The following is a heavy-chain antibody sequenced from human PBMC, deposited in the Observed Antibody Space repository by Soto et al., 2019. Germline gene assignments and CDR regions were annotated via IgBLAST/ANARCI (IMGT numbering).Heavy chain of an antibody. Sequence: QVQLVQSGAEVKKPGSSVKVSCKASGGTFSSYAISWVRQAPGQGLEWMGGIIPIFGTANYAQKFQGRVTITADESPSTDYMELSSLRSEDTAVYYCARVVVVTSQYYYYGMDVWGQGTTVTVSS. D-gene: IGHD2-21*02. CDR3: ARVVVVTSQYYYYGMDV. J-gene: IGHJ6*02. CDR1: GGTFSSYA. CDR2: IIPIFGTA. V-gene: IGHV1-69*01.